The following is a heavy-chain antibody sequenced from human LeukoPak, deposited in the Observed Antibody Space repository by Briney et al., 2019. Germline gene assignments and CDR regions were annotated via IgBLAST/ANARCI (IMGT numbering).Heavy chain of an antibody. CDR1: GFTFSKFG. V-gene: IGHV3-30*02. D-gene: IGHD3/OR15-3a*01. CDR2: IRYDGTNQ. J-gene: IGHJ4*02. CDR3: GVFRLGAMKPTYSDY. Sequence: PGGSLRLSCAASGFTFSKFGMHWVRQAPGKGLEWVAFIRYDGTNQYYADSVKGRFTISRDNSKNTLYLQMNSLRAEDTAVYHCGVFRLGAMKPTYSDYWGQGTPVTVSS.